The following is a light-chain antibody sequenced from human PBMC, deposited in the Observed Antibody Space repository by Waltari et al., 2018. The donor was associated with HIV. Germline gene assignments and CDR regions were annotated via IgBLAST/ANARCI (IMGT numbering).Light chain of an antibody. CDR3: QQYGSSPLT. V-gene: IGKV3-20*01. CDR1: QSVSNNY. J-gene: IGKJ4*02. Sequence: DIVLTQSPGPLSLSPGEGAPLSCWASQSVSNNYLAWYQQKPGQAPRLLIYGAFSRATGIPDRFSGSGSGADFTLTISRLEPEDFAVYYCQQYGSSPLTFGGGTKVEIK. CDR2: GAF.